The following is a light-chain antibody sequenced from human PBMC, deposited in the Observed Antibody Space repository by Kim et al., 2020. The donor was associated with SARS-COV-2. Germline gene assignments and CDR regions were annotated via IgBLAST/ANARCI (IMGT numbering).Light chain of an antibody. Sequence: ASVGNRVPITCRTPQSLSIHLNWYQQKPGRAPKLLMSAASTLQGGVPSRFSGSGSETDFTLTISSLQPEDFATYFCQQSYITPFTFGPGTKVDIK. V-gene: IGKV1-39*01. CDR3: QQSYITPFT. CDR2: AAS. J-gene: IGKJ3*01. CDR1: QSLSIH.